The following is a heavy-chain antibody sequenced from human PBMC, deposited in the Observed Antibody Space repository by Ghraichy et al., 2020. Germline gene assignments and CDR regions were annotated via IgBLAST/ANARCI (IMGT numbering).Heavy chain of an antibody. CDR1: GGTFSSYA. V-gene: IGHV1-69*13. CDR3: ARRSGVLPQDGMDV. Sequence: SVKVSCKASGGTFSSYAISWVRQAPGQGLEWMGGIIPIFGTANYAQKFPGRVTITADESTSTAYMELSSLRSEDTAVYYCARRSGVLPQDGMDVWGQGTTVTVSS. D-gene: IGHD3-10*01. J-gene: IGHJ6*02. CDR2: IIPIFGTA.